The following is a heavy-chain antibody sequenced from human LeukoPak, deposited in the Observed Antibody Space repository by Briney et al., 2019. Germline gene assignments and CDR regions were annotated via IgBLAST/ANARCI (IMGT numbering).Heavy chain of an antibody. CDR1: GYTFTSYY. CDR3: ASQGSSDAFDI. Sequence: RASVKVSCEASGYTFTSYYMHWVRQAPGQGLEWMGIINPSGGSTSYAQKFQGRVTMTRDTSTSTVYMELSSLRSEDTAVYYCASQGSSDAFDIWGQGTMVTVSS. D-gene: IGHD3-10*01. V-gene: IGHV1-46*01. CDR2: INPSGGST. J-gene: IGHJ3*02.